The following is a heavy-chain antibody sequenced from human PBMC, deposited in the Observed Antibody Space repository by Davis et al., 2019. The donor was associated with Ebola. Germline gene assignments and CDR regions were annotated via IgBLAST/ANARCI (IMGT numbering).Heavy chain of an antibody. CDR1: GGSLRGYY. CDR2: TYYTGST. Sequence: PSETLSLTCAVYGGSLRGYYWSWIRQPPGKGLEWIGYTYYTGSTHYNPSLKSRVTISVDTSKNQFSFNLTSVTAADTAVSFCARQETVVVPSAIGGWSFDLWGRGTLVTVSS. V-gene: IGHV4-59*08. CDR3: ARQETVVVPSAIGGWSFDL. J-gene: IGHJ2*01. D-gene: IGHD2-2*02.